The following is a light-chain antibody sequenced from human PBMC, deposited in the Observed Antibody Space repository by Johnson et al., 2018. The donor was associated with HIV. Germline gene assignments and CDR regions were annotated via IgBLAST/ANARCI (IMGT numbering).Light chain of an antibody. CDR3: GTWDSSLIVYV. J-gene: IGLJ1*01. CDR1: SSNIGNNY. CDR2: DNN. V-gene: IGLV1-51*01. Sequence: QSVLTQPPSVSAAPGQKVTISCSGSSSNIGNNYVSWYQQFPGTAPKLLIYDNNKRPSGIPDRFSGSKSGTSATLGITGLQTGDDADYYCGTWDSSLIVYVFGTGTQVTVL.